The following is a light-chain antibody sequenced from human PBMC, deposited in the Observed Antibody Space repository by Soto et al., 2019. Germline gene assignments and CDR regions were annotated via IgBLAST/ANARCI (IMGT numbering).Light chain of an antibody. J-gene: IGLJ2*01. Sequence: QSALTQPASVSGSPGQSITISCTGTSSDVGSYNVVSWYQQHPGKAPKLIIYEGSKRPSGVPSRFSGSKSGNTASLTLSGLQADDEADYYCYSYAGSRVFGGGTKLTVL. CDR2: EGS. CDR3: YSYAGSRV. V-gene: IGLV2-23*01. CDR1: SSDVGSYNV.